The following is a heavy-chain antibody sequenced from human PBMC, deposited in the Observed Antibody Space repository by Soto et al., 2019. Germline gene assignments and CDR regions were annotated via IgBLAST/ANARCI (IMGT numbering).Heavy chain of an antibody. V-gene: IGHV3-30*04. J-gene: IGHJ4*02. CDR1: GLTFSLCA. CDR3: ARGDGRVEAYCGTDCFTY. CDR2: ISYGEQHK. Sequence: QVQLVESGGGVIQPGRSLRLSCAASGLTFSLCAMHWVRQAPGKGLEWVAVISYGEQHKFYADSVMGRLSISRANSRNTLFLQMNSLTAEDMAVYYGARGDGRVEAYCGTDCFTYWGQGTLVTVSS. D-gene: IGHD2-21*02.